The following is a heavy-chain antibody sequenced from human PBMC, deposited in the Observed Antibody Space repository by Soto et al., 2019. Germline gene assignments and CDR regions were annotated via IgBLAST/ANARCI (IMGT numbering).Heavy chain of an antibody. J-gene: IGHJ4*02. D-gene: IGHD4-17*01. CDR2: ICDDGSSK. CDR3: ARIGTNTVRNDY. V-gene: IGHV3-30-3*01. Sequence: PGGSLRLSCAASGFTFSSYAMSWVRQAPGKGLEWVAVICDDGSSKYYADSVKGRFTISRDNSKNTLYLQMNSLRAEDTAVYYCARIGTNTVRNDYWGQGTLVTVSS. CDR1: GFTFSSYA.